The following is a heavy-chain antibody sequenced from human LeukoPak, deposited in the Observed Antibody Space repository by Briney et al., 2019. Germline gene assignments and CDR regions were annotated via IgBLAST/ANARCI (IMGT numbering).Heavy chain of an antibody. V-gene: IGHV3-11*01. CDR1: GFTFSDYN. Sequence: GGSLRLSCAASGFTFSDYNMNWVRQAPGKGLEWVSYITNGGSTIHHADSVKGRFTISRDNAKKTLYLQMNSLRAEDTAVYYCARSIGLTGGGVDVWGQGATVTVSS. J-gene: IGHJ6*02. CDR2: ITNGGSTI. D-gene: IGHD3-9*01. CDR3: ARSIGLTGGGVDV.